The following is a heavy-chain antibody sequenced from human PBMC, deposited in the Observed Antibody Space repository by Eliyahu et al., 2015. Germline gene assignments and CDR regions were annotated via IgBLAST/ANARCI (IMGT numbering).Heavy chain of an antibody. Sequence: QLQLQESGPGLVKPSETLSLTCTVSGGSXSSSSYYWGWIRQPPGKGLEWIGSIYYSGXTYYNPSLKSRVTISVDTSKNQFSLKLSSVTAADTAVYYCARDLGYSYGSTRGGIDYWGQGTLVTVSS. CDR3: ARDLGYSYGSTRGGIDY. CDR1: GGSXSSSSYY. D-gene: IGHD5-18*01. V-gene: IGHV4-39*07. J-gene: IGHJ4*02. CDR2: IYYSGXT.